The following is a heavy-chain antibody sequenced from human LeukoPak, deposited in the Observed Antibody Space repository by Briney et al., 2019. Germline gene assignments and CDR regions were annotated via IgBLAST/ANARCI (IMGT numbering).Heavy chain of an antibody. CDR3: ARVPPYCSSTSCYFDY. J-gene: IGHJ4*02. CDR2: ISYDGSNK. CDR1: GFTFSSYA. Sequence: PGGSLRLSCAASGFTFSSYAMHWVRQAPGKGLEWVAVISYDGSNKYYADSVKGRFTISRDNSKNTLYLQMNSLRAEDTAVYYCARVPPYCSSTSCYFDYWGQGTLVTVSS. V-gene: IGHV3-30-3*01. D-gene: IGHD2-2*01.